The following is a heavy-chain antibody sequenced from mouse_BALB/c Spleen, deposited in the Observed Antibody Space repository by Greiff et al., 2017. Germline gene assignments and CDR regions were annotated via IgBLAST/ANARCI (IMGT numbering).Heavy chain of an antibody. CDR2: IWGDGST. V-gene: IGHV2-6-7*01. CDR3: ARGGIYDGNAMDD. Sequence: VKLMESGPGLVAPSQSLSITCTVSGFSLTGYGVNWVRQPPGKGLEWLGMIWGDGSTDYNSALKSRLSISKDNSKSQVFLKMNSLRTDDTARYDCARGGIYDGNAMDDWGQGTSVTVSS. CDR1: GFSLTGYG. J-gene: IGHJ4*01. D-gene: IGHD2-3*01.